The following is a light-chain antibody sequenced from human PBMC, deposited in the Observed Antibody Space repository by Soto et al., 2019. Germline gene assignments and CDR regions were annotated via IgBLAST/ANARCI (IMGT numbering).Light chain of an antibody. CDR2: STN. J-gene: IGLJ3*02. CDR3: VLYMGSGIGV. V-gene: IGLV8-61*01. CDR1: SGSVSTNYY. Sequence: QAVVTQEPSFSVSPGGTVTLTCGLSSGSVSTNYYPSWYQQTPGQAPRTLIYSTNTRSSGVPDRFSGSILGNKAALTITGAQADDESYYYCVLYMGSGIGVFGGGTKVTVL.